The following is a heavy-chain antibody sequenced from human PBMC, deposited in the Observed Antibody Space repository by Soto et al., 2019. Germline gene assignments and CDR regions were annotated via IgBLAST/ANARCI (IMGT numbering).Heavy chain of an antibody. J-gene: IGHJ5*02. Sequence: EVQLVESGGGLVQPGGSLRLSCAASGFTFSSYSMNWVRQAPGKGLEWVSYISSSSSTIYYADSVKGRFTISRDNAKNSLYLQMNLLRSEVPAVYFCAREQPYSGRYGGRFVPWGTGTLVTVS. CDR2: ISSSSSTI. V-gene: IGHV3-48*01. D-gene: IGHD1-26*01. CDR3: AREQPYSGRYGGRFVP. CDR1: GFTFSSYS.